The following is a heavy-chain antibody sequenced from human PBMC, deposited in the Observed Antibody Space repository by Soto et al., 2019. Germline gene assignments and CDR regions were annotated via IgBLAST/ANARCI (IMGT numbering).Heavy chain of an antibody. J-gene: IGHJ6*02. Sequence: EVQLVESGGGLIQPGGSLRLSCAASGFTVSSNYMSWVRQARGKGLEWVSVIYSGGSTYYADSVKGRFTISRDNSKNTLYLQMNSLRAEDTAVYYCARAGVVVVAAKDYYYGMDVWGQGTTVTVSS. CDR1: GFTVSSNY. CDR2: IYSGGST. V-gene: IGHV3-53*01. CDR3: ARAGVVVVAAKDYYYGMDV. D-gene: IGHD2-15*01.